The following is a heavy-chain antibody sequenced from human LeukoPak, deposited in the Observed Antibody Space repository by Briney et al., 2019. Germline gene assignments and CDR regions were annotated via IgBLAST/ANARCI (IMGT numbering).Heavy chain of an antibody. CDR2: IQNTGGT. V-gene: IGHV4-59*01. CDR1: GGSISSYY. J-gene: IGHJ4*02. CDR3: VKHGSGWSFDY. D-gene: IGHD6-19*01. Sequence: SETLSLTCTVSGGSISSYYWGWIRQSPGKGLEWIGYIQNTGGTNYNPSLKSRVSISKDTSKNQFSLQLSSVTAADTAVYYCVKHGSGWSFDYWGLGTLVTVSS.